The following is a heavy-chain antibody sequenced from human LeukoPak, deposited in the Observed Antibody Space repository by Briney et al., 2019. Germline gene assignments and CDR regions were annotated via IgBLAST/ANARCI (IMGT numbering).Heavy chain of an antibody. CDR3: ARGRSPVVPATSDFDY. J-gene: IGHJ4*02. D-gene: IGHD2-15*01. V-gene: IGHV4-34*01. CDR1: GGSFSGYY. Sequence: SETLSLTCAVYGGSFSGYYWSWIRQPPGKGLEWIGEINHSGSTNYNPSLKSRVTISVDTSKNQFSLKLSSVIAADTAVYYCARGRSPVVPATSDFDYWGQGTLVTVSS. CDR2: INHSGST.